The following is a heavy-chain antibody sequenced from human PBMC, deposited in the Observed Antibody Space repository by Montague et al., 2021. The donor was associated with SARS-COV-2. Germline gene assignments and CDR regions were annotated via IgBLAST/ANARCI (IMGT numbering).Heavy chain of an antibody. V-gene: IGHV4-39*07. Sequence: SETLSLTCTVSGGSISSSSYYWGWIRQPPGKGLEWIGSIYYSGSTYYNPSLKSRVTISVDTSKNQFSLKLSSVTAADTAVYYCARDQWQQLAPGVYYYYGMDVWGQGTMVTVSS. D-gene: IGHD6-13*01. J-gene: IGHJ6*02. CDR2: IYYSGST. CDR3: ARDQWQQLAPGVYYYYGMDV. CDR1: GGSISSSSYY.